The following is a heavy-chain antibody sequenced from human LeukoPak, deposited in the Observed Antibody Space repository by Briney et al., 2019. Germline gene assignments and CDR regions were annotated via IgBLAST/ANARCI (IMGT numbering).Heavy chain of an antibody. D-gene: IGHD1-26*01. Sequence: SVMRSCKASGYTFTGHYMHWVRQAPGQGLEWMGWINPNSGGTNYAQNFQGRVTMTRDTSISSAYMELSSLSSDDTAVYYCARDKDTPIVGDHWPQRSLRTVSSGSASAPTRRYW. CDR2: INPNSGGT. V-gene: IGHV1-2*02. J-gene: IGHJ2*01. CDR1: GYTFTGHY. CDR3: ARDKDTPIVGDHWPQRSLRTVSSGSASAPTRRYW.